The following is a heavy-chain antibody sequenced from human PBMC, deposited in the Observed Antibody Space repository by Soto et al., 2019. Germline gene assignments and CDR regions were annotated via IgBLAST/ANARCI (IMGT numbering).Heavy chain of an antibody. CDR1: GFPFINYA. Sequence: PGGSLRLSCAASGFPFINYAMNWVRQAPGKGLEWVSFINTVGDRRYYPDSVQGRFTVSRDNSKNILYLQIKSLRAGDTAIYYCAKSAVQAAAPGWFDSWGQGIQVTVSS. V-gene: IGHV3-23*01. CDR2: INTVGDRR. CDR3: AKSAVQAAAPGWFDS. J-gene: IGHJ5*01. D-gene: IGHD6-13*01.